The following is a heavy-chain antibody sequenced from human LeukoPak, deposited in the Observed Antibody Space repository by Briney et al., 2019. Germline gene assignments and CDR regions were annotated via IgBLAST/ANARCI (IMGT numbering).Heavy chain of an antibody. D-gene: IGHD2-2*01. CDR2: MNPNSGNT. CDR3: ARGSGGAAARNYYYYMDV. CDR1: GYTFTSYD. Sequence: GASVKVSCKASGYTFTSYDINWVRQATGQGLEWMGWMNPNSGNTGYAQKFQGRVTMARNTSISSAYMELSSLRSEDTAVYYCARGSGGAAARNYYYYMDVWGKGTTVTVSS. J-gene: IGHJ6*03. V-gene: IGHV1-8*01.